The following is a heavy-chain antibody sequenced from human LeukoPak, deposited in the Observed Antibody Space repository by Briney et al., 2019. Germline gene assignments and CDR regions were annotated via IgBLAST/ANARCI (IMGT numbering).Heavy chain of an antibody. D-gene: IGHD6-19*01. V-gene: IGHV4-59*01. CDR2: IYYSGST. CDR3: ARVVYSSGYYEVDY. Sequence: SETLSLTCTVSGGSISSYYWSWIRQPPGKGLECIGYIYYSGSTNYNPSLKSRVTISVDTSKNQFSLKLSSVTAADTAVYYCARVVYSSGYYEVDYWGQGTLVTVSS. CDR1: GGSISSYY. J-gene: IGHJ4*02.